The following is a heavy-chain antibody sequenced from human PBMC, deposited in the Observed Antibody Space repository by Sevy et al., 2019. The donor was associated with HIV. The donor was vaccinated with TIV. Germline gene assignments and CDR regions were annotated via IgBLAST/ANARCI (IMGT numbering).Heavy chain of an antibody. D-gene: IGHD3-10*01. J-gene: IGHJ6*03. CDR3: ARDLWFGELQYYYYYYMDV. CDR2: ISAYNGNT. Sequence: ASVKVSCKASGYTFTSYGISWVRQAPGQGLEWMGWISAYNGNTNYAQKLQGRVAMTTDTSTSTAYMELRSLRSDDTAVYYCARDLWFGELQYYYYYYMDVWGKGTTVTVSS. CDR1: GYTFTSYG. V-gene: IGHV1-18*01.